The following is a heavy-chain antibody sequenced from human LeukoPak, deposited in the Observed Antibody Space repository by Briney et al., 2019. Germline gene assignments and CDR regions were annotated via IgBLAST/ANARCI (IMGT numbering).Heavy chain of an antibody. D-gene: IGHD1-26*01. CDR3: ARHGASGSYLYYFDY. CDR2: INHSGST. Sequence: SETLSLTCAVYGGSFSGYYWRWIRQPPGKGLEWIGEINHSGSTNYNPSLKSRVTISVDTSKNQFSLKLSSVTAADTAVYFCARHGASGSYLYYFDYRGQGTLVTVSS. CDR1: GGSFSGYY. J-gene: IGHJ4*02. V-gene: IGHV4-34*01.